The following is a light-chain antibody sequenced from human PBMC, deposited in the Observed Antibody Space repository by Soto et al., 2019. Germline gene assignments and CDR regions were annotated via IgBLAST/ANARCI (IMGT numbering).Light chain of an antibody. CDR1: QSVSSY. V-gene: IGKV3-11*01. Sequence: EMVLTQDPASLCLSPEAIATLSCRASQSVSSYLAWYQQKPGQAPRLLIYDASNRATGIPARFSGSGSGTDFTLTISSLEPEDFAVYYCQQRSHWPTFGQGTRLEIK. J-gene: IGKJ5*01. CDR2: DAS. CDR3: QQRSHWPT.